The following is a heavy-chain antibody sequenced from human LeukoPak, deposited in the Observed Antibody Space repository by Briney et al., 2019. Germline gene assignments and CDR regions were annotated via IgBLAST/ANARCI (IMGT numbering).Heavy chain of an antibody. J-gene: IGHJ5*02. Sequence: GGSLRLSCVASGFSFSSHWMSWVRQAPEKGLEWVSAISGSGGSTYYADSVKGRFTISRDNSKNTLYLQMNSLRAEDTAVYYCANPHYYGHAWGQGTLVTVSS. CDR2: ISGSGGST. CDR3: ANPHYYGHA. CDR1: GFSFSSHW. V-gene: IGHV3-23*01. D-gene: IGHD3-10*01.